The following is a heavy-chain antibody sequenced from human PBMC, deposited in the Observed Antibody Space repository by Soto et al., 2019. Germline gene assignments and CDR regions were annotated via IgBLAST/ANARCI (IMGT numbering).Heavy chain of an antibody. CDR3: AKEGGIYGSGSGWWFDP. CDR2: ISYDGSNK. Sequence: QVQLVESGGGVVQPGRSLRLSCAASGFTFSNFGMHWVRQAPGKGLEWVAVISYDGSNKYYADSVKGRFTISRDNSKNTMYLQMNSLRAEDTAVYYCAKEGGIYGSGSGWWFDPWGQGTLVTVSS. V-gene: IGHV3-30*18. CDR1: GFTFSNFG. D-gene: IGHD3-10*01. J-gene: IGHJ5*02.